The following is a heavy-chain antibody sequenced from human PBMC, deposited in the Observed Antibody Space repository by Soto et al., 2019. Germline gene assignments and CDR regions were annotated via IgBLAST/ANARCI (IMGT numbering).Heavy chain of an antibody. CDR1: GVSISSGGYY. CDR3: ARGSVVAATLFDY. CDR2: IYYSGST. Sequence: SETLSLTCPVSGVSISSGGYYWSWIRQHPGKGLEWIGYIYYSGSTYYNPSLKSRVTISVDTSKNQFSLKLSSVTAADTAVYYCARGSVVAATLFDYWGQGTLVTVSS. V-gene: IGHV4-31*03. J-gene: IGHJ4*02. D-gene: IGHD2-15*01.